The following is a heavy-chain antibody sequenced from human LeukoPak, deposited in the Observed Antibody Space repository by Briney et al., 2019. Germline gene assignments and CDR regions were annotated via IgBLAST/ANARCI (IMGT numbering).Heavy chain of an antibody. CDR2: TNHSGST. CDR3: ARGLPVVPAAMSGSWFDP. J-gene: IGHJ5*02. CDR1: GGSFSGYY. V-gene: IGHV4-34*01. D-gene: IGHD2-2*01. Sequence: SETLSLTCAVYGGSFSGYYWSWIRQPPGKGLEWIGETNHSGSTNYNPSLKSRVTISVDTSKNQFSLKLSSVTAADTAVYYCARGLPVVPAAMSGSWFDPWGRGTLVTVSS.